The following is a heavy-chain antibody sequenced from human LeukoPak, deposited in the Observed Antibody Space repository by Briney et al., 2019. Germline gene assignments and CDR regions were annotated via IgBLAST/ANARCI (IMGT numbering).Heavy chain of an antibody. CDR3: ARPSIPSAAASALDI. CDR2: VYYAGSA. CDR1: GGSISRSY. Sequence: SEGLCLTCAVPGGSISRSYWTSGREPPGKGLECSGHVYYAGSAKYNPSLTSRAAMSFATSKSQLSMKMPSVTAADTAVYYCARPSIPSAAASALDIWGQGTMVTVSS. D-gene: IGHD2-2*01. V-gene: IGHV4-59*08. J-gene: IGHJ3*02.